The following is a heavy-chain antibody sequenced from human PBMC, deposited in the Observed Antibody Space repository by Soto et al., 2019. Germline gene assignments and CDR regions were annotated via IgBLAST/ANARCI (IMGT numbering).Heavy chain of an antibody. CDR1: GFTFSSYA. V-gene: IGHV3-23*01. CDR3: AKDISERFGWFDP. J-gene: IGHJ5*02. Sequence: GGSLRLSCTGSGFTFSSYAMNWVRQAPGKGLECVSTISGSGGTTYYADSVKGRFTISRDNSKNTLYLQMNSLRAEDTAVYYCAKDISERFGWFDPWGQGTLVTVSS. CDR2: ISGSGGTT. D-gene: IGHD3-10*01.